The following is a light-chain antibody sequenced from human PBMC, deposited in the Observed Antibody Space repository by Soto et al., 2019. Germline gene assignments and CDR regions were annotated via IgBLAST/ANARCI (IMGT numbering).Light chain of an antibody. Sequence: EIVLTQSPGTLSLSPGERATLSCRASQNVGANYLAWYQQKPGQAPRLLIYPASNRASGIPDRFSGSGSGTYFTLTITRLEPADFALYYCQQYAASPLTFGQGTRLETK. V-gene: IGKV3-20*01. CDR3: QQYAASPLT. CDR1: QNVGANY. J-gene: IGKJ5*01. CDR2: PAS.